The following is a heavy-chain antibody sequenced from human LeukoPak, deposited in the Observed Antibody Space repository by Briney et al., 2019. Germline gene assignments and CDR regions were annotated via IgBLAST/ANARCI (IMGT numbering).Heavy chain of an antibody. V-gene: IGHV3-30*18. D-gene: IGHD3-10*01. CDR1: GITFSSFG. CDR2: MSYDGNNK. J-gene: IGHJ4*02. CDR3: AKDRYYYGSGTYPLDY. Sequence: GRSLRLSCAASGITFSSFGMHWARQAPGKGLEWLAIMSYDGNNKYYADSVKGRFTISRDNSKNTVYLQMNSLRAEDTAVYYCAKDRYYYGSGTYPLDYWGQGTLVTVSS.